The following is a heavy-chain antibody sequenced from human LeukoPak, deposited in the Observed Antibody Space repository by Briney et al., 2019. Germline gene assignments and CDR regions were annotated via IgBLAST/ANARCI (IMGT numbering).Heavy chain of an antibody. V-gene: IGHV3-23*01. CDR3: AKVYSYYYYGMDV. CDR1: GFTFSSYA. J-gene: IGHJ6*02. D-gene: IGHD2-15*01. Sequence: PGGSLRLSCAASGFTFSSYAMSWVRQAPGEGLEWVSAISGSGGSTYYADSVKGRFTISRDNSKNTLYLQMNSLRAEDTAVYYCAKVYSYYYYGMDVWGQGTTVTVSS. CDR2: ISGSGGST.